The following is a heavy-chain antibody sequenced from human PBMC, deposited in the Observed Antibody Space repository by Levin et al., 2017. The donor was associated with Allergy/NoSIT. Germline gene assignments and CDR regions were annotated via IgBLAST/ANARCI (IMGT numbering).Heavy chain of an antibody. D-gene: IGHD1-26*01. V-gene: IGHV3-23*01. CDR1: GFPFSSYS. CDR3: AKVPTRWYSGSYSLNWFDP. Sequence: PGGSLRLSCAASGFPFSSYSMSWVRQPPGKGLEWVSTINDGGYTTYYADSVRGRSTIPRDSSKNTAYLQMNTLRDDDTAVYYCAKVPTRWYSGSYSLNWFDPWGQGTLVTVSS. J-gene: IGHJ5*02. CDR2: INDGGYTT.